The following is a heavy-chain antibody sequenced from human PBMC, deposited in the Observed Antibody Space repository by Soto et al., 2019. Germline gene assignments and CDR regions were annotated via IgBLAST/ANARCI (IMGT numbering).Heavy chain of an antibody. D-gene: IGHD3-10*01. CDR3: TRASASSMLRGVVIN. CDR2: MYHSGDS. CDR1: GGSISTDNW. Sequence: EPLSLTCAVSGGSISTDNWWSWVRQPPGKGLEWIGEMYHSGDSNFNPSLKSRVTISVDKSKNQFSMQMASVTAADTALYYCTRASASSMLRGVVINWGRGTQVTVSS. J-gene: IGHJ4*02. V-gene: IGHV4-4*02.